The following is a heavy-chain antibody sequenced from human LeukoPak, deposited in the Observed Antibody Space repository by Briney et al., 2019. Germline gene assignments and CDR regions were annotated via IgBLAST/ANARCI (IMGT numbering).Heavy chain of an antibody. CDR3: ARQDNGQQLFPSYYYGMDV. J-gene: IGHJ6*02. V-gene: IGHV4-39*01. D-gene: IGHD6-13*01. CDR2: IYYSGST. CDR1: GGSISSSSDY. Sequence: TSETLSLTCTVSGGSISSSSDYWGWIRQPPGKGLEWIGSIYYSGSTYYNPSLKSRVTISVDTSKNQFSLKLSSVTAADTAVYYCARQDNGQQLFPSYYYGMDVWGQGTTVTVS.